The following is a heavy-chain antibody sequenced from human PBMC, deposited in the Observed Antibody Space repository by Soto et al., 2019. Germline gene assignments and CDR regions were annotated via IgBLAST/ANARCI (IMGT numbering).Heavy chain of an antibody. CDR2: ISGSGGST. V-gene: IGHV3-23*01. D-gene: IGHD3-10*01. J-gene: IGHJ4*02. CDR3: ANPLWFGDPVPLELDY. CDR1: GFTFSSYA. Sequence: GGSLRLSCASSGFTFSSYAMSCVLHAPGKGLEWVSAISGSGGSTYYADSVKGRFTISRDNSKNTLYLQMNSLRAEDTAVYYCANPLWFGDPVPLELDYWGQGTLVTVSS.